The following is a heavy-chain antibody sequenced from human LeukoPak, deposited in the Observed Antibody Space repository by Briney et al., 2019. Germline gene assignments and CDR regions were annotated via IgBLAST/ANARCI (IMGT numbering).Heavy chain of an antibody. CDR1: GYTFTSYD. CDR3: ARSIRQQLDPAH. J-gene: IGHJ4*02. Sequence: ASVTVSFKASGYTFTSYDIHWVRQATGQGLEWMGWSSTNSGNTGYAQKCQGRVTMDRNTYIRKAYMELSSLKAEDAAVYYCARSIRQQLDPAHWGQGTLVTVSS. CDR2: SSTNSGNT. V-gene: IGHV1-8*01. D-gene: IGHD6-13*01.